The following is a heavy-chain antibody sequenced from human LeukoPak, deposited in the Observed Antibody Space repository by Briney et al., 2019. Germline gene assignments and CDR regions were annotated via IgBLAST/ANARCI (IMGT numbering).Heavy chain of an antibody. V-gene: IGHV6-1*01. CDR1: GDSVSSNSAA. J-gene: IGHJ3*02. CDR3: ARRWTPYYYDSSGYSGDAFDI. CDR2: TYYRSKWYN. D-gene: IGHD3-22*01. Sequence: SQTLSLTCAISGDSVSSNSAAWNWIRQSPSRGLEWLGRTYYRSKWYNDYAVSVKSRITINPDTSKNQFSLQLNSVTPEDTAVYYCARRWTPYYYDSSGYSGDAFDIWGQGTMVTVSS.